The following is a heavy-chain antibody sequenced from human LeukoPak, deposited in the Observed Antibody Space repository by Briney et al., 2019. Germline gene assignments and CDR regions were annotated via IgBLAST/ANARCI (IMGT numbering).Heavy chain of an antibody. V-gene: IGHV1-18*01. D-gene: IGHD3-10*01. J-gene: IGHJ4*02. Sequence: ASVTVSCTASGYSFSGHGITWVRQAPGQGLEWMGWISAYNGNTNYAQKLQGRVTMTTDTSTSTAYMELRSLRSDDTAVYYCATWGVGPLDYWGQGTLVTVSS. CDR1: GYSFSGHG. CDR3: ATWGVGPLDY. CDR2: ISAYNGNT.